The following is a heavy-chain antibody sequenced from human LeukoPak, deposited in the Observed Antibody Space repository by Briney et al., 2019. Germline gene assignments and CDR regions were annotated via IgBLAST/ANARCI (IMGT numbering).Heavy chain of an antibody. CDR1: GFTFSSYS. V-gene: IGHV3-48*01. Sequence: GGSLRLSCAASGFTFSSYSMNWVRQAPGKGLEWVSYISSSSSTIYYADSVKGRFTISRDNAKNSLYLQMNSLRAEDTAVYYCARDSNADFWSGFVLYSYYYYMDVWGKGTTVTISS. CDR3: ARDSNADFWSGFVLYSYYYYMDV. J-gene: IGHJ6*03. D-gene: IGHD3-3*01. CDR2: ISSSSSTI.